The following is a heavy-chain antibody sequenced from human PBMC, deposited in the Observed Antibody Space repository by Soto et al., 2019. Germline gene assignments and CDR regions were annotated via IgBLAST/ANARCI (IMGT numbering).Heavy chain of an antibody. CDR3: ARGTYGDY. V-gene: IGHV1-18*01. CDR1: GYAFTTYG. CDR2: ISAHNGNT. J-gene: IGHJ4*02. Sequence: QVHLVQSGAEVKKPGASVKVSCKGSGYAFTTYGITWVRQAPGQGLEWMGWISAHNGNTNYAQKLQGRVTVTRDTSTTTAYMELRSLRSDDTAVYYCARGTYGDYWGQGALVTVSS. D-gene: IGHD4-17*01.